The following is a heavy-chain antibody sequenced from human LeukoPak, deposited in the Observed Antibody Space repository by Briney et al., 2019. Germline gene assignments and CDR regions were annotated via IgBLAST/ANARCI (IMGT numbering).Heavy chain of an antibody. Sequence: SVKVSCKASGGTFSSYAISWVRQAPGQGLEWMGGIIPIFGTANYAQKFQGRVTITADKSTSTAHMELSSLRSEDTAVYYCARDSARERGLWFDPWGQGTLVTVSS. CDR2: IIPIFGTA. D-gene: IGHD3-16*01. J-gene: IGHJ5*02. V-gene: IGHV1-69*06. CDR3: ARDSARERGLWFDP. CDR1: GGTFSSYA.